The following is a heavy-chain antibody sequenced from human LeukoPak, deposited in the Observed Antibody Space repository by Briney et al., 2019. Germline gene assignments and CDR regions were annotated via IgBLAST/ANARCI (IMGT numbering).Heavy chain of an antibody. CDR2: IYYSGST. Sequence: SETLSLTCTVSGGSIGSGDYYWSWIRQPPGKGLEWIGYIYYSGSTYYNPSLKSRVTISVDTSKNQFSLKLSSVTAADTAVYYCARAVPAAIYWFDPWGQGTLVTVSS. J-gene: IGHJ5*02. D-gene: IGHD2-2*01. CDR1: GGSIGSGDYY. V-gene: IGHV4-30-4*01. CDR3: ARAVPAAIYWFDP.